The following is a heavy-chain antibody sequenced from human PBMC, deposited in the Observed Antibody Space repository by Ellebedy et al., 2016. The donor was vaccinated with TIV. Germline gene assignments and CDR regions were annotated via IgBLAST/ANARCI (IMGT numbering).Heavy chain of an antibody. CDR3: ARNDAMDV. Sequence: GESLKISCAASGFTFSSYIIHWVRQAPGKGLEWVAVMSKDRSKEFYVDSVKGRFTISEDFSKSTLYLQMNSLRAEDTAVYYCARNDAMDVWGQGTTVTVSS. CDR2: MSKDRSKE. CDR1: GFTFSSYI. V-gene: IGHV3-30-3*01. J-gene: IGHJ6*02.